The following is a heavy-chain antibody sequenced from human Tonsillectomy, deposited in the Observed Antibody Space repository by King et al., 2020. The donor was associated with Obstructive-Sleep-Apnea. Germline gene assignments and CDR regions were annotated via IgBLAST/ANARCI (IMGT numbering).Heavy chain of an antibody. J-gene: IGHJ4*02. CDR2: IYYSGST. V-gene: IGHV4-59*01. Sequence: QLQESGPGLVKPSETLSLTCTVSGGSISYYYWSWIRQPPGKGLEWIGYIYYSGSTNYNPSLKSRVPISVDTSKNQFSLKLSSVTAADTAVYYCARGGYFDYWGQGTLVTVSS. CDR3: ARGGYFDY. CDR1: GGSISYYY.